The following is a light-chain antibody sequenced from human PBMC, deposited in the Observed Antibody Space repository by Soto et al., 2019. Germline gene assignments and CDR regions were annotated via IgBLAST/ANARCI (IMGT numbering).Light chain of an antibody. J-gene: IGLJ2*01. V-gene: IGLV2-8*01. CDR2: EVN. CDR1: SSDVGAYNY. Sequence: QSALTQPPSASGSPRQSVTISCTGTSSDVGAYNYVSWYQQHPGKAPELMIYEVNKRPSGVPDRFSGSKSGNTASLTVSGLQAADEADYFCSSYAGSNNLVFGGGTKLTVL. CDR3: SSYAGSNNLV.